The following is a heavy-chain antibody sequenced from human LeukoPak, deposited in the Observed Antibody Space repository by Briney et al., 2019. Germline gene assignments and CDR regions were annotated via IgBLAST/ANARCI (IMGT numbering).Heavy chain of an antibody. Sequence: ASVKVSCKASGYTFTGYYMHWVRRAPGQGLEWMGWINPNSGGTNYAQKFQGRVTMTRDTSISTAYMELSRLRSDDTAVYYCARDMEAAAGTAGAAAWGQGTLVTVSS. D-gene: IGHD6-13*01. V-gene: IGHV1-2*02. CDR2: INPNSGGT. J-gene: IGHJ5*02. CDR1: GYTFTGYY. CDR3: ARDMEAAAGTAGAAA.